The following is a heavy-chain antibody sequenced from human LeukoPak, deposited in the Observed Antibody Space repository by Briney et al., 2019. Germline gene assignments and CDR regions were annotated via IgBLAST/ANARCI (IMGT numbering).Heavy chain of an antibody. V-gene: IGHV4-34*01. Sequence: SETLSLTCAVYGGSFSGYYWSWISHPPGKGLEWIGEINHSGSTNYNPSLKSRVTISVDTSKNQFSLKLSSVTAADTAVYYCASIAAAETAADYWGQGTLVTVSS. CDR1: GGSFSGYY. CDR2: INHSGST. D-gene: IGHD6-13*01. CDR3: ASIAAAETAADY. J-gene: IGHJ4*02.